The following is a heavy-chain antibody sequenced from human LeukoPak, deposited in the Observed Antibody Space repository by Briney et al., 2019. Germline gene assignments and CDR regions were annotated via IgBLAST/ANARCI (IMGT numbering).Heavy chain of an antibody. D-gene: IGHD1-1*01. J-gene: IGHJ4*02. V-gene: IGHV4-59*01. CDR1: GGSISTFF. CDR3: ARDLELERNRWNYFES. CDR2: IHYRGDT. Sequence: SSETLSLTCTVSGGSISTFFWSWIRQPPGKGLEWIGSIHYRGDTKYNPSLKSRVSLSVDTSKQQFSLRLSSVTAADTAVYYCARDLELERNRWNYFESWGQGTLVTVSS.